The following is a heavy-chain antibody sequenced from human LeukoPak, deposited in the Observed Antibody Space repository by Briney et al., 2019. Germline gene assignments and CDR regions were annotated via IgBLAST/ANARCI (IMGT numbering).Heavy chain of an antibody. Sequence: GGSLRLSCAASGFSFSNSAMHWVRRAPGKGLEWVAFIRFDGSDKYYADSVKGRFTISRDTSKNTLYLQMNGLGDEDTAVYYCARDPKDYYDSSGYPYFPNYFDYWGQGTLVTVSS. CDR2: IRFDGSDK. V-gene: IGHV3-30*02. CDR1: GFSFSNSA. J-gene: IGHJ4*02. D-gene: IGHD3-22*01. CDR3: ARDPKDYYDSSGYPYFPNYFDY.